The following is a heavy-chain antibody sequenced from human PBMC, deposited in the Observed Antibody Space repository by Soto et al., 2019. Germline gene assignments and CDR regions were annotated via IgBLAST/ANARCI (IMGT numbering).Heavy chain of an antibody. V-gene: IGHV3-11*06. J-gene: IGHJ5*02. CDR3: ARGAAAGTVHWFDP. CDR2: ISSSSSYT. D-gene: IGHD6-13*01. CDR1: GFTFSDYY. Sequence: GGSLRLSCAASGFTFSDYYMSWIRQAPGKGLEWVSYISSSSSYTNYADSVKGRFTISRDNAKNSPYLQMNSLRAEDTAVYYCARGAAAGTVHWFDPWGQGTLVTVSS.